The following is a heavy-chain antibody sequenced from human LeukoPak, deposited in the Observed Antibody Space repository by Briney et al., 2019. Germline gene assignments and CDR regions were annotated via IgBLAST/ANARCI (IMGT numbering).Heavy chain of an antibody. D-gene: IGHD2-21*02. CDR1: GGTFSSYA. CDR3: ARSYNQHIVVVTAMKGYYYYGMDV. CDR2: IIPILGIA. J-gene: IGHJ6*02. Sequence: SVKVSYKASGGTFSSYAISWVRQAPGQGLEWMGRIIPILGIANYAQKFQGRVTITADKSTSTAYMELSSLRSEDTAVYYCARSYNQHIVVVTAMKGYYYYGMDVWGQGTTVTVSS. V-gene: IGHV1-69*04.